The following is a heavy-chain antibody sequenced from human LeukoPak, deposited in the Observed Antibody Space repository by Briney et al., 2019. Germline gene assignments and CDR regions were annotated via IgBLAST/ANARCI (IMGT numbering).Heavy chain of an antibody. Sequence: SETLSLTCTVSGGSISSRSYYWGWIRQPPGKGLEWIGYIYYTGSPYYNSSLKSRVTISVDTSKNQFSLKLGSVTAADTAVYYCARSGSGSYYGDYFDYWGQGTLVTVSS. CDR1: GGSISSRSYY. J-gene: IGHJ4*02. CDR3: ARSGSGSYYGDYFDY. D-gene: IGHD1-26*01. CDR2: IYYTGSP. V-gene: IGHV4-39*01.